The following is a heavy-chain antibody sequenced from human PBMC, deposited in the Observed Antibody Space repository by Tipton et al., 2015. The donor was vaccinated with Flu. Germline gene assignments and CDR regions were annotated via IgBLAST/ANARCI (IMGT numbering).Heavy chain of an antibody. Sequence: LRLSCSVSGDSIGSRYCWGWIRQPPGKGLEWIGNICHSGSTYYNPALKSRVTISVDTSKNHFSLRLTSVTAADTAVYYCARHTCESVRGVIDYWGQGNLVIVSS. CDR1: GDSIGSRYC. CDR2: ICHSGST. CDR3: ARHTCESVRGVIDY. V-gene: IGHV4-38-2*01. J-gene: IGHJ4*02. D-gene: IGHD3-10*02.